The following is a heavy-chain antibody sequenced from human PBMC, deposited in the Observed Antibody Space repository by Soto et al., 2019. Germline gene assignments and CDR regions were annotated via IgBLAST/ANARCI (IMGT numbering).Heavy chain of an antibody. CDR3: ARHPRYSYGYNYFDY. V-gene: IGHV4-39*01. Sequence: SETLSLTCTVSGGSISSSSYYWGWIRQPPGKGLEWIGSIYYSGSTYYNPSLKSRVTISVDTSKNQFSLKLSSVTAADTAVYYCARHPRYSYGYNYFDYWGQGTLVTVSS. CDR1: GGSISSSSYY. D-gene: IGHD5-18*01. CDR2: IYYSGST. J-gene: IGHJ4*02.